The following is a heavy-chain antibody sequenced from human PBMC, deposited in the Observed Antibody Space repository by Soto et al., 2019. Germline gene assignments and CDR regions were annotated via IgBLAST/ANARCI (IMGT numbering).Heavy chain of an antibody. J-gene: IGHJ6*02. CDR1: GYSISSGYY. CDR3: ARVERLQGGSYGMDV. CDR2: IYHSGST. V-gene: IGHV4-38-2*01. D-gene: IGHD1-1*01. Sequence: SETLSLTCAVSGYSISSGYYWGWIRQPPGKGLEWIGSIYHSGSTYYNPSLKSRVTISVDTSKNQFSLKLSSVTAADTAVYYCARVERLQGGSYGMDVWGQGTTVTVSS.